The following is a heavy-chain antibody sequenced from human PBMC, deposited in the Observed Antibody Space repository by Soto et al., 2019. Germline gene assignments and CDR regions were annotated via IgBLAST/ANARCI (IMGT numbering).Heavy chain of an antibody. CDR3: DTQRRDCSGGSCYAPYYGMDV. CDR1: GFTFSSSA. V-gene: IGHV1-58*02. D-gene: IGHD2-15*01. J-gene: IGHJ6*02. Sequence: SVKVSCKASGFTFSSSAMQWVRQARGQRLEWIGWIVVGNGHTKYAQKFQERVTMTRDLSTSTAYMELSSLRSEDTAVYYCDTQRRDCSGGSCYAPYYGMDVWGQGTTVTVSS. CDR2: IVVGNGHT.